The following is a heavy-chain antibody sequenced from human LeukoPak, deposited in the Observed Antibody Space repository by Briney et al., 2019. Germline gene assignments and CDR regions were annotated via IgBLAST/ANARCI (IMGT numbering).Heavy chain of an antibody. V-gene: IGHV4-61*02. CDR3: ASFVDTAMASYYYYGMDV. Sequence: PSETLSLTCTVSGGSISSGSYYWSWIRQPAGKGLEWIGRIYTSGSTNYNPSLKSRVTISVDTSKNQFSLKPSSVTAADTAVYYCASFVDTAMASYYYYGMDVWGQGTTVTVSS. CDR2: IYTSGST. J-gene: IGHJ6*02. D-gene: IGHD5-18*01. CDR1: GGSISSGSYY.